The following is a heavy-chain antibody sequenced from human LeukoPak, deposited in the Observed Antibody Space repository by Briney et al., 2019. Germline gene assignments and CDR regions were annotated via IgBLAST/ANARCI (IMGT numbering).Heavy chain of an antibody. V-gene: IGHV4-34*01. CDR3: ARANLGLDAFDI. CDR2: INHSGST. CDR1: GGSFSGYY. D-gene: IGHD7-27*01. J-gene: IGHJ3*02. Sequence: SETLSLTCAVYGGSFSGYYWSWIRQPPGKGLEWIGEINHSGSTNYNPSLKSRVTISVGTSKNQFSLKLSSVTAADTAVYYCARANLGLDAFDIWGQGTMVTVSS.